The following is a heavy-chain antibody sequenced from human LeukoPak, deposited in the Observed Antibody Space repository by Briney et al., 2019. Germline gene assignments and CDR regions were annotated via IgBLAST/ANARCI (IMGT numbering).Heavy chain of an antibody. CDR1: GFTFSGST. CDR3: AREYGDLIDY. D-gene: IGHD4-17*01. CDR2: ISTSSSYI. J-gene: IGHJ4*02. Sequence: GGSLRLSCAASGFTFSGSTMNWVRQAPGKGLEWVSFISTSSSYIYYADSVRGRFTISRDNAKNSLYLQMNSLRAEDTAVYYCAREYGDLIDYWGQGTLVTVSS. V-gene: IGHV3-21*01.